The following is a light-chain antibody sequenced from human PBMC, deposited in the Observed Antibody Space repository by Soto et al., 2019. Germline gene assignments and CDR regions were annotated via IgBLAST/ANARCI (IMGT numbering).Light chain of an antibody. CDR1: QSVSSSY. V-gene: IGKV3-20*01. CDR2: GAS. CDR3: QQYGSSPPLT. Sequence: EIVLTQSPGTLSLSPGERATLSCSASQSVSSSYLAWYQQKPGQAPRLLIYGASSRATGIPDRFSGSGSGTDFTLTISRLEPEDFAVYYCQQYGSSPPLTFGGGTNVEIK. J-gene: IGKJ4*01.